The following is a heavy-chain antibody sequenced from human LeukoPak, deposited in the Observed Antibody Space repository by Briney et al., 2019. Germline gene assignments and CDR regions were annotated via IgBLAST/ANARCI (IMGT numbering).Heavy chain of an antibody. CDR2: INPNSGGT. CDR1: GYTFTGYY. CDR3: ARRNGPSWFDP. Sequence: GASVKVSCKASGYTFTGYYMHWVRQAPGQGLEWMGWINPNSGGTNYAQKFQGRVTMTRDTSISTAYLQWSSLKASDTAMYYCARRNGPSWFDPWGQGTLVTVSS. D-gene: IGHD2-8*01. V-gene: IGHV1-2*02. J-gene: IGHJ5*02.